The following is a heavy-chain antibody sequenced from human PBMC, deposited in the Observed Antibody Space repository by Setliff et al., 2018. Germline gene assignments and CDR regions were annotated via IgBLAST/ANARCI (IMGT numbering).Heavy chain of an antibody. CDR2: INPNSGGT. Sequence: ASVKVSCKASGYTFTGYYMHWVRQAPGQGLEWMGWINPNSGGTNYAQKFQGRVTMTRDTSISTAYMELSRLRSDDTAVYYCARDPQKTGDGKHAFDIWGQGTMVTVS. CDR1: GYTFTGYY. V-gene: IGHV1-2*02. D-gene: IGHD7-27*01. J-gene: IGHJ3*02. CDR3: ARDPQKTGDGKHAFDI.